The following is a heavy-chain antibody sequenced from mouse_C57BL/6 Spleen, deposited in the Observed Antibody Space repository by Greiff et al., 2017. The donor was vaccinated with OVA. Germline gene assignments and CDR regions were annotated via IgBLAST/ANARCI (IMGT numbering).Heavy chain of an antibody. CDR1: GYTFTDYY. D-gene: IGHD1-1*01. CDR3: ARSPYYYGSSYSWFAY. CDR2: INPNNGGT. V-gene: IGHV1-26*01. Sequence: VQLQQSGPELVKPGASVKISCKASGYTFTDYYMNWVKQSHGKSLEWIGDINPNNGGTSYNQKFKGKATLTVDKSSSTAYMELRSLTSEDSAVYYCARSPYYYGSSYSWFAYWGQGTLVTVSA. J-gene: IGHJ3*01.